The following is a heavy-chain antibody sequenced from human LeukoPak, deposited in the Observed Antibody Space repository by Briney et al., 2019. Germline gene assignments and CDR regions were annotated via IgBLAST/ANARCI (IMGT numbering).Heavy chain of an antibody. J-gene: IGHJ6*03. CDR3: ARVLNDFWSGYYASRNYYYMDV. D-gene: IGHD3-3*01. CDR2: INYSGST. Sequence: SETLSLTCAVYGGSFSGYYWSWIRQPPGKGLEWIGEINYSGSTNYNPSLKSRVTISVDTSKNQFSLKLSSVTAADTAVYYCARVLNDFWSGYYASRNYYYMDVWGKGTTVTVSS. CDR1: GGSFSGYY. V-gene: IGHV4-34*01.